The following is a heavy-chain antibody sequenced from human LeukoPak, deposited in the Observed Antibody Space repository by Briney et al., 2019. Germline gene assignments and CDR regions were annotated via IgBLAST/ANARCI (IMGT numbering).Heavy chain of an antibody. CDR2: ISSSGSTI. CDR1: GFTFSDYY. D-gene: IGHD3-16*01. J-gene: IGHJ3*02. CDR3: AREWRGKMAKNAFDI. Sequence: GSLRLSCAASGFTFSDYYMSWIRQAPGKGLEWVSYISSSGSTIYYADSVKGRFTISRDNAKNSLYLQMNSLRAEDTAVYYCAREWRGKMAKNAFDIWGQGTMVTVSS. V-gene: IGHV3-11*01.